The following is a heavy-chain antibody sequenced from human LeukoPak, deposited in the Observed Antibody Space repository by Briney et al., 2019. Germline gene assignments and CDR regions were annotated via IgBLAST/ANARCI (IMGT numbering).Heavy chain of an antibody. CDR2: INIDGSTT. Sequence: PWGSLRLSCAASGFSFSSYWMHWGRQAPGKRLVWVSRINIDGSTTTYADSVKGRFTISRDNAKNTLSLQMNSLRADDTAVYYCIRDHTGHDDYWGQGTLVTVSS. V-gene: IGHV3-74*01. CDR3: IRDHTGHDDY. D-gene: IGHD1-1*01. CDR1: GFSFSSYW. J-gene: IGHJ4*02.